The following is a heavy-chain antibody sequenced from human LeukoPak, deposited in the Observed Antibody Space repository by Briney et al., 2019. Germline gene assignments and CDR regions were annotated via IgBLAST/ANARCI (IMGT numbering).Heavy chain of an antibody. CDR2: IYNSGST. D-gene: IGHD7-27*01. CDR1: GGSFTNYY. Sequence: PSETLSLTCTVSGGSFTNYYWSWIRQPPGKGREWIGSIYNSGSTTYNPSLKSRVPISQDTSKNQFSLRLSSVTAADTAVYYCATGLQMGIYWYFDLWGRGTLVTVSS. J-gene: IGHJ2*01. V-gene: IGHV4-59*01. CDR3: ATGLQMGIYWYFDL.